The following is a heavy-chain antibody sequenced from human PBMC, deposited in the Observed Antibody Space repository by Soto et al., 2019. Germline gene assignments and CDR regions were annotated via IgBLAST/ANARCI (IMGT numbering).Heavy chain of an antibody. CDR3: AKAKTRTALMATDALDM. J-gene: IGHJ3*02. CDR1: RFIFSDYA. Sequence: QLVESGGTLVQPGRSLRLSCVGSRFIFSDYAMHWVRQAPGKGLEWVSGVSWNSHAIGYADSVRGRFTISRDNAKNALYLEMSSLRSEDTALYYCAKAKTRTALMATDALDMWGQGTVVTVSS. V-gene: IGHV3-9*01. CDR2: VSWNSHAI.